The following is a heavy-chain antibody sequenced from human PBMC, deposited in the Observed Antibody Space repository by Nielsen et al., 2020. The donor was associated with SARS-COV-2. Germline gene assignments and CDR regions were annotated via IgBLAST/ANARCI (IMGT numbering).Heavy chain of an antibody. J-gene: IGHJ4*02. CDR3: ARDHARWLVRY. V-gene: IGHV3-66*01. CDR1: GFTVSSYY. D-gene: IGHD6-19*01. Sequence: GESLKISCAASGFTVSSYYMSWVRQAPGKGLEWVSAMYSGGSTYYANSLNGRLTISRDNSKNTLYLQMNSLRAEDTAVYYCARDHARWLVRYWGQGTLVTVSS. CDR2: MYSGGST.